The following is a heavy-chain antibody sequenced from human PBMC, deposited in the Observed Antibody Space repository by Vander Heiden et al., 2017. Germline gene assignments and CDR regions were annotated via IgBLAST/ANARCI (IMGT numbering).Heavy chain of an antibody. V-gene: IGHV3-33*01. Sequence: QVQLVESGGGVVQPGRSQRLSCAASGFTFRSYGMHWVRQAPGKGRGWVAVIGYDGSNKYHADSVKGRFTISRENSKNTLYLEMNSLRAEDTAVYYCARGGGYGDYDFFDYWGQGTLVTVSS. CDR1: GFTFRSYG. CDR2: IGYDGSNK. J-gene: IGHJ4*02. D-gene: IGHD4-17*01. CDR3: ARGGGYGDYDFFDY.